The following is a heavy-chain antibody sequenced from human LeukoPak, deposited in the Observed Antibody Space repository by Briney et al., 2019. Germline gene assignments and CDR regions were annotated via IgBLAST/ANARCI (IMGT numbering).Heavy chain of an antibody. D-gene: IGHD3-10*01. CDR2: INNDGTST. J-gene: IGHJ3*02. CDR3: ASDRGYAFDI. CDR1: GFTFSSYW. Sequence: GGSLRLSCAASGFTFSSYWMHWVRQAPGRGLVWVSRINNDGTSTNYADSVKGRFTISRDNAKNTLYLQMNSLRAEDTAVYYCASDRGYAFDIWGQGTMVTVSS. V-gene: IGHV3-74*01.